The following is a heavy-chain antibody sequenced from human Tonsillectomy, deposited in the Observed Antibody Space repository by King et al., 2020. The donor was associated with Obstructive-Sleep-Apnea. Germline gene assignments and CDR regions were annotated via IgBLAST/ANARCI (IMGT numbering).Heavy chain of an antibody. Sequence: QLVQSGTEVKKPGASVKVSCKASGYTFTSYGITWVRQAPGQGPEWMGWISGYNGNTNYAQKLQGRVTMTTDTSRSTAYMELRSLRSDYTAVYYCARGPDLLSRAYYYYGMDVWGQGTTVTVSS. CDR2: ISGYNGNT. D-gene: IGHD3-10*01. CDR3: ARGPDLLSRAYYYYGMDV. V-gene: IGHV1-18*04. J-gene: IGHJ6*02. CDR1: GYTFTSYG.